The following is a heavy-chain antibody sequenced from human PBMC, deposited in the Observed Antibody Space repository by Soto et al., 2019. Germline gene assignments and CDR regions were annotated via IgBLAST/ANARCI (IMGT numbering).Heavy chain of an antibody. CDR1: GYTFTSYD. CDR3: ARTPSSRRAAAGTFTDFDY. V-gene: IGHV1-8*01. J-gene: IGHJ4*02. D-gene: IGHD6-13*01. CDR2: MNPNSGNT. Sequence: GASVKVSCKASGYTFTSYDINWVRQATGQGLEWMGWMNPNSGNTGYAQKFQGRVTMTRNTSISTAYMGLSSLRSEDTAVYYCARTPSSRRAAAGTFTDFDYWGQGTLVTVSS.